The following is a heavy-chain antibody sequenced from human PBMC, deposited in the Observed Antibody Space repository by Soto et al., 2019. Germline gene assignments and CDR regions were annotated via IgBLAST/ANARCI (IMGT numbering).Heavy chain of an antibody. D-gene: IGHD2-21*02. CDR3: AREVVTETTLGYFDS. CDR1: GGTFSNDA. J-gene: IGHJ4*02. Sequence: QVRLVPSGAQVKKSGSSVRVSCTASGGTFSNDAFSWVRQAPGQGLEWLGRIIPFFGTPDYSQTFQGRLTITADESTGTAYMDLRGLRSDDTAVYYCAREVVTETTLGYFDSWGQGTLVTVSS. CDR2: IIPFFGTP. V-gene: IGHV1-69*01.